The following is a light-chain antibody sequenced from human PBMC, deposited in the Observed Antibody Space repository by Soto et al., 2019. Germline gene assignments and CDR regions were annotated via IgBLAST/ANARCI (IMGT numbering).Light chain of an antibody. V-gene: IGLV2-14*01. J-gene: IGLJ1*01. CDR2: DVN. CDR1: SSDVGGYNS. Sequence: QSALTQPASVSGSPGQSITISCTGTSSDVGGYNSVSWYQQYPGKAPKLMIHDVNSRPSGVSYRCSGSKSGNTASLTISGLQAEDESDYYCSSYTSSSSYVFGSGTKLTVL. CDR3: SSYTSSSSYV.